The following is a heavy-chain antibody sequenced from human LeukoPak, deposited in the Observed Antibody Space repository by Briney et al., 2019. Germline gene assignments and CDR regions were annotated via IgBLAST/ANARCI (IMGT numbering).Heavy chain of an antibody. CDR2: IKSKTDGGTT. D-gene: IGHD6-19*01. CDR1: GFTFSNAW. V-gene: IGHV3-15*01. Sequence: GGSLRLSCAASGFTFSNAWMSWVRQAPGKGLERVGRIKSKTDGGTTDYAAPVKGRFTISRDDSKNTLYLQMNSLKTEDTAVYYCTTEVGDWYGGYWGQGTLVTVSS. CDR3: TTEVGDWYGGY. J-gene: IGHJ4*02.